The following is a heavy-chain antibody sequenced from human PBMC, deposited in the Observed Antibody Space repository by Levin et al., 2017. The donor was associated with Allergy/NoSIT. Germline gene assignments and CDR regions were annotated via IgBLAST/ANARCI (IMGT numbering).Heavy chain of an antibody. D-gene: IGHD2-2*01. CDR1: GFTFSSYA. CDR2: ISYDGSNK. Sequence: GGSLRLSCAASGFTFSSYAMHWVRQAPGKGLEWVAVISYDGSNKYYADSVKGRFTISRDNSKNTLYLQMNSLRAEDTAVYYCASVSGVVVPAAHGTIDYWGQGTLVTVSS. CDR3: ASVSGVVVPAAHGTIDY. J-gene: IGHJ4*02. V-gene: IGHV3-30-3*01.